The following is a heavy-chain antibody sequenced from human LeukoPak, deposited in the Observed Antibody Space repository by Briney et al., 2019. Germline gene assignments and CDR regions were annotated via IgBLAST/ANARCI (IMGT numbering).Heavy chain of an antibody. D-gene: IGHD3-3*01. CDR1: GFTFSNYW. CDR2: IKYDGSAT. J-gene: IGHJ4*02. Sequence: GGSLRLSCAASGFTFSNYWMHWIRQVPGKGLVWVSHIKYDGSATNYADSVKGRFTISRDNAKNTLYLQMNSLRAEDTAVYYCVSGSLQSGYYFDYWGQGALVTVSS. V-gene: IGHV3-74*01. CDR3: VSGSLQSGYYFDY.